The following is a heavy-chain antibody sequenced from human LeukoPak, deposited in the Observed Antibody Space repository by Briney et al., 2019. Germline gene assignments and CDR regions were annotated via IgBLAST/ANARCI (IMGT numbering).Heavy chain of an antibody. Sequence: PGGSLRLSCAASGFTFSSYWMNWARQAPGKGLEWVSAISGSGGSTYYADSVKGRFTISRDNSKNTLYLQMNSLRAEDTAVYYCAKVYFGGERWRGVDYWGQGTLVTVSS. J-gene: IGHJ4*02. CDR2: ISGSGGST. CDR1: GFTFSSYW. D-gene: IGHD5-24*01. V-gene: IGHV3-23*01. CDR3: AKVYFGGERWRGVDY.